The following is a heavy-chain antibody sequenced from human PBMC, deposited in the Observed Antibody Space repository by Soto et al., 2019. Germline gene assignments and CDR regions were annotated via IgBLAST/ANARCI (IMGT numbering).Heavy chain of an antibody. CDR3: ARLSRVDSSGW. Sequence: PSETLSITFTVSCGSISSSSYYWVSIRQPPGKWLEWIGSIYYSGSTYYNPSLKSRVTISVDTSKNQFSLKLSSVTAADTAVYYCARLSRVDSSGWWGQGTLVTV. CDR2: IYYSGST. J-gene: IGHJ4*02. V-gene: IGHV4-39*01. CDR1: CGSISSSSYY. D-gene: IGHD6-19*01.